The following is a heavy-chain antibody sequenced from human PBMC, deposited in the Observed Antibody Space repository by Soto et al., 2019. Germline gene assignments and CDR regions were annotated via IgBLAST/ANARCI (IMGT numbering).Heavy chain of an antibody. D-gene: IGHD2-15*01. Sequence: EVQLVESGGGLVQPGGSLRLSCAASGFSLSDSAVSWVRQAPGKGLEWVSSLTVTGDGVFYSDSVKGRFTISRDISKSQLYLQMNSLTAEDTAVYYCAKNGFSDPACYPYYYYVDVWGRGTTFTVSS. CDR2: LTVTGDGV. CDR3: AKNGFSDPACYPYYYYVDV. J-gene: IGHJ6*03. CDR1: GFSLSDSA. V-gene: IGHV3-23*04.